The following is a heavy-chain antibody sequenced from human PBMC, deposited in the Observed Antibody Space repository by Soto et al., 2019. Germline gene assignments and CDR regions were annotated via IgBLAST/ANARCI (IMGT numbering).Heavy chain of an antibody. CDR3: ARGTYRSKTDFDY. V-gene: IGHV3-11*01. CDR2: ISSSSGTI. D-gene: IGHD6-13*01. J-gene: IGHJ4*02. CDR1: GFTFSDYY. Sequence: QVQLVESGGGLVKPGGSLRLSCAASGFTFSDYYMTWIRQAPGSGLEWVSYISSSSGTISCANSVKGRFTISRDNAQNSLYLQMTSLRAEDTAVYYCARGTYRSKTDFDYWGQGTLVTVSS.